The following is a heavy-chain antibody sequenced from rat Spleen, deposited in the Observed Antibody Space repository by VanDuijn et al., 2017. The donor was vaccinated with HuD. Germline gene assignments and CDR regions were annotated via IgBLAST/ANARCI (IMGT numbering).Heavy chain of an antibody. CDR1: GFSLTSYN. J-gene: IGHJ2*01. CDR2: IWTGGST. Sequence: GLVQPSQTLSLTCTVSGFSLTSYNVHWVRQPTGKGLEWMGVIWTGGSTDYNSALKSRLSISRDTSKSQVFLKMNSLQTEDTAMYFCARGSVFFDYWGQGVMVTVSS. CDR3: ARGSVFFDY. V-gene: IGHV2-30*01.